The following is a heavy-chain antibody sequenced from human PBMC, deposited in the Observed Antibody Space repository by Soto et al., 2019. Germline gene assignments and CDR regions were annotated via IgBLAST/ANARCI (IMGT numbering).Heavy chain of an antibody. CDR3: ASFLRITIFGVVPGS. Sequence: GASVKVSCKASGYTFTSYDINWVRQATGQGLEWMGWMNPNSGNTGYAQKFQGRVTMTRNTSISTAYMELSSLRSEDTAVYYCASFLRITIFGVVPGSWGQGTPVTVSS. J-gene: IGHJ5*02. CDR2: MNPNSGNT. V-gene: IGHV1-8*01. CDR1: GYTFTSYD. D-gene: IGHD3-3*01.